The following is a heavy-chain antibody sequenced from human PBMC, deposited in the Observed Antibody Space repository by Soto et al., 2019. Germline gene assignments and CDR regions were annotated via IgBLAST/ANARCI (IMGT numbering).Heavy chain of an antibody. Sequence: PGGSLRLSCAASGFTFSSYEMNWVRQAPGKGLEWVSYISSSGSTIYYADSVKGRFTISRDNAKNSPYLQMNSLRAEDTAVYYCARVLAVAGPYGYWGQGTLVTVSS. V-gene: IGHV3-48*03. CDR2: ISSSGSTI. D-gene: IGHD6-19*01. CDR3: ARVLAVAGPYGY. J-gene: IGHJ4*02. CDR1: GFTFSSYE.